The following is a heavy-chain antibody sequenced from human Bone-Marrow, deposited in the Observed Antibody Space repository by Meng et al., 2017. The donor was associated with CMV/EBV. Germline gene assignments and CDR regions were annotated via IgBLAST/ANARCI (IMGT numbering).Heavy chain of an antibody. CDR3: AKDMKYDSSGYFGY. V-gene: IGHV3-23*01. J-gene: IGHJ4*02. CDR2: ISGSGGST. Sequence: GESLKISCAASGFTFSSYAMSWVRQAPGKGLEWVSAISGSGGSTYYADSVKGRFTISRDNSKNTLYLQMNSLRAEDTAVYYCAKDMKYDSSGYFGYWGQGTLVTVSS. D-gene: IGHD3-22*01. CDR1: GFTFSSYA.